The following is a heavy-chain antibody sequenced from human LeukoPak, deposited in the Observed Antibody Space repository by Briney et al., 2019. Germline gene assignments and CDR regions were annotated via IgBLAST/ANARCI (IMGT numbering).Heavy chain of an antibody. CDR2: ISWNSGSI. V-gene: IGHV3-9*01. CDR1: GFTFDDYA. J-gene: IGHJ3*02. CDR3: AKGSQQLGSDAFDI. D-gene: IGHD6-6*01. Sequence: SLRLSCAASGFTFDDYAMHWVRQAPGKGLEWVSGISWNSGSIGYADSVKGRFTISRDNAKNSLYLQMNSLRAEDAALYYCAKGSQQLGSDAFDIWGQGTMVTVSS.